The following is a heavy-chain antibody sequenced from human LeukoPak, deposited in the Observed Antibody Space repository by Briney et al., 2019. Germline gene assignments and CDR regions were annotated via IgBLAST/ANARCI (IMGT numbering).Heavy chain of an antibody. D-gene: IGHD3-22*01. J-gene: IGHJ4*02. V-gene: IGHV3-64D*09. CDR2: ISNNGGTT. Sequence: GGCLRLSCAASGFTFSNYGMNWVRQAPGKGLEYVSAISNNGGTTYYVDSVKSRFTISRDNSKNTLYLQVSSLRAEDTAVFYCVKGTESYCDSRSDYWGQGSLVSVSS. CDR3: VKGTESYCDSRSDY. CDR1: GFTFSNYG.